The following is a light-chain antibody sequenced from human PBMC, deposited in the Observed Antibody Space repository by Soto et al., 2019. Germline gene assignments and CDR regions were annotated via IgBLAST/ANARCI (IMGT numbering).Light chain of an antibody. Sequence: EIVMTQSPATLSASPGERATLSCRASQSVSSNLAWYQQKPGQAPRLLIYGASTRATGIPARFSGSGSGTDFTLTISSLQSEVVAVYCYQQYNNLPAFGPGTKVDIK. CDR2: GAS. CDR3: QQYNNLPA. CDR1: QSVSSN. J-gene: IGKJ3*01. V-gene: IGKV3-15*01.